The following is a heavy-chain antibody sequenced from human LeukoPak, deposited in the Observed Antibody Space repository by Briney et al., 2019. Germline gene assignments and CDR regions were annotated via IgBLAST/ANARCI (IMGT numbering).Heavy chain of an antibody. CDR1: GFTFSSYA. CDR2: ISGSGGST. V-gene: IGHV3-23*01. J-gene: IGHJ4*02. Sequence: GGSLRLSCAASGFTFSSYAMSWVRQAPGKGLEWVSAISGSGGSTYYADSVKGRFTISRDNSKNTLYLQMNSLRAEDTAAYYCAKALTIFGVVRNQVDYWGQGTLVTVSS. CDR3: AKALTIFGVVRNQVDY. D-gene: IGHD3-3*01.